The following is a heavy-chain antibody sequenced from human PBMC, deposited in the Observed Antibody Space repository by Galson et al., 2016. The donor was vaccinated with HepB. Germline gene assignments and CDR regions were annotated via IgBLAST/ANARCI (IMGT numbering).Heavy chain of an antibody. CDR3: AKGRGRGDSKSFDI. J-gene: IGHJ3*02. CDR1: GFTFSSYE. Sequence: SLRLSCAASGFTFSSYEMNWVRQAPGKGLEWVSFISGSGRSQNYADSVKGRFTIYRDSAKNSEYLQMNSLRAEDTATYYCAKGRGRGDSKSFDIWGQGTKVTVSS. V-gene: IGHV3-48*03. CDR2: ISGSGRSQ. D-gene: IGHD4-11*01.